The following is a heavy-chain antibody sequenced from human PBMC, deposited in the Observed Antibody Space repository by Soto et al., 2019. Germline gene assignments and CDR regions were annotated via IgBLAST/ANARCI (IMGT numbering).Heavy chain of an antibody. CDR2: IYYSGST. J-gene: IGHJ4*02. V-gene: IGHV4-31*03. D-gene: IGHD7-27*01. CDR3: ARDTGDWGLT. Sequence: QVQLQESGPGLVKPSQTLSLTCTVSGGSISSGGYYWSWIRQHPGKGLEWIGYIYYSGSTYYNPSLXCRVTIAVDTSKNQPSLKLSSVTAAATAVYYCARDTGDWGLTWGQGTLVTVSS. CDR1: GGSISSGGYY.